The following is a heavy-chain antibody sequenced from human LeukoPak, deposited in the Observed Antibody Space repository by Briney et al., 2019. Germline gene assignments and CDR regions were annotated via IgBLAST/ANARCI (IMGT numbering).Heavy chain of an antibody. D-gene: IGHD2-8*01. CDR1: GFTFSNYV. CDR2: ISGSGDST. V-gene: IGHV3-23*01. CDR3: ARVYLERLTAGYFDH. Sequence: PGGSLRLSCAASGFTFSNYVLSWVRQAQGRGLEWVSGISGSGDSTYYADSVKGRFTISRDNSKSTLYLQMNSLRDDDSAAYFCARVYLERLTAGYFDHWGQGTQVTVSP. J-gene: IGHJ4*02.